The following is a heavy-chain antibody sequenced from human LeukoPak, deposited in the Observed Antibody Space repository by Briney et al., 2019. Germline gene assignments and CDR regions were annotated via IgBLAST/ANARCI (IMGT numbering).Heavy chain of an antibody. CDR3: ARVHYYYYMDV. CDR1: GFTFSSYS. V-gene: IGHV3-53*01. J-gene: IGHJ6*03. Sequence: GGSLRLSCAASGFTFSSYSMSWVRQAPGKGLEWVSVIYSGGSTYYADSVKGRFTISRDNSKNTLYLQMNSLRAEDTAVYYCARVHYYYYMDVWGKGTTVTISS. CDR2: IYSGGST.